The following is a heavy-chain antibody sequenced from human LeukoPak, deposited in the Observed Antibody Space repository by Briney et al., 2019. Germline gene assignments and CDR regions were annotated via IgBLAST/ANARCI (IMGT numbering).Heavy chain of an antibody. D-gene: IGHD3-3*01. CDR1: GGSISSGGYY. Sequence: SETLSLTCTVSGGSISSGGYYWSWIRQHPGKGLEWIGYIYYSGSTYYNPSLKGRVTISVDTSKNQFSLKLSSVTAADTAVYYCARAVTIFGVVIIAPYFDYWGQGTLVTVSP. CDR2: IYYSGST. CDR3: ARAVTIFGVVIIAPYFDY. V-gene: IGHV4-31*03. J-gene: IGHJ4*02.